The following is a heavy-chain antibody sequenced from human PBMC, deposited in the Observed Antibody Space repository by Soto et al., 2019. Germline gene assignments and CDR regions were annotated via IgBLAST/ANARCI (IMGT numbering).Heavy chain of an antibody. CDR3: VSGLDYFDY. D-gene: IGHD6-25*01. Sequence: GXSLGLACVASGFSFSSYVMHGVRQAPGKGLEWVAVIWFDGSNKYYADSVKGRFTISRDNSKNTLYPQMNSLRVEDTAVYYCVSGLDYFDYWGQGTLVPVSS. CDR2: IWFDGSNK. CDR1: GFSFSSYV. V-gene: IGHV3-33*01. J-gene: IGHJ4*02.